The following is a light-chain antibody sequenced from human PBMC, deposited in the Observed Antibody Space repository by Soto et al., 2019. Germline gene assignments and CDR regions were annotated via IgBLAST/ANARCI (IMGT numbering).Light chain of an antibody. Sequence: ENVLTQSPGTLSLSPGERATLSCRASQSVSGSYLAWYQQKPGQAPRLLIYGASSRATGIPDRFSGSGSGTDFTLTISRLEPDDFAVYYCQQYGSSQTFGQGTKVDIK. V-gene: IGKV3-20*01. CDR1: QSVSGSY. CDR2: GAS. J-gene: IGKJ1*01. CDR3: QQYGSSQT.